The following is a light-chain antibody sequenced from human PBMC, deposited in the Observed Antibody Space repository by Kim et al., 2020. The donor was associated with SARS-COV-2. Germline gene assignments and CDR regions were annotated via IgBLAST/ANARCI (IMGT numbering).Light chain of an antibody. CDR2: DAS. V-gene: IGKV3-15*01. J-gene: IGKJ1*01. CDR3: QQGRA. Sequence: ATLSVSPGERAPRSCRASQTISTNLAWYQQRPGQAPRLLIYDASTRATGIAARFSGSGSGTEFTLTISSLQSEDFAVYYCQQGRAFGQGTKVDIK. CDR1: QTISTN.